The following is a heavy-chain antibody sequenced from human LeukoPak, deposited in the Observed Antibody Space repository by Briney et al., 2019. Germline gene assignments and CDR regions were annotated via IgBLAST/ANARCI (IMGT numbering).Heavy chain of an antibody. CDR3: ARAGYCSGAACYAEGIDY. Sequence: ASVKVSCKASGYTFTSYGISWVRQAPGQGLEWMGWINGYNGNTVYAQMFEGRVTLITDTSTTTAYMELTNLRSDDTAIYYCARAGYCSGAACYAEGIDYWGQGTLVTVSS. CDR2: INGYNGNT. CDR1: GYTFTSYG. V-gene: IGHV1-18*01. D-gene: IGHD2-2*01. J-gene: IGHJ4*02.